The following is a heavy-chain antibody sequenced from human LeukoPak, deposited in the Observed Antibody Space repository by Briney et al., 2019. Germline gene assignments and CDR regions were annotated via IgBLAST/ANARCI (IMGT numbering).Heavy chain of an antibody. CDR1: GFTFSRYA. CDR3: ARDEVTTPRD. J-gene: IGHJ4*02. D-gene: IGHD4-17*01. V-gene: IGHV3-23*01. CDR2: ISGSGGTT. Sequence: GGSLRLSCAASGFTFSRYATSWVRQAPGKGLEWVSVISGSGGTTDYADSVKGRFSISRDNSKNTLYLQMNSLRAEDTAVYYCARDEVTTPRDWGEGTLVTVSS.